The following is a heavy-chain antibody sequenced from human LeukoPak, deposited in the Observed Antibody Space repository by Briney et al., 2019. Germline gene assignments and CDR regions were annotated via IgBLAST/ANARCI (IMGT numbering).Heavy chain of an antibody. J-gene: IGHJ4*02. V-gene: IGHV3-30*02. D-gene: IGHD1-26*01. Sequence: GASLRLSCTASAFDFSDYGMYWVRQTPDKGLEWVAYIRRDGTYVNYVASVKGRFSISRDNSKSTLWLQMNSLRVEDTALYYCASGGPTRGTLASWGQGSLVTVSS. CDR2: IRRDGTYV. CDR1: AFDFSDYG. CDR3: ASGGPTRGTLAS.